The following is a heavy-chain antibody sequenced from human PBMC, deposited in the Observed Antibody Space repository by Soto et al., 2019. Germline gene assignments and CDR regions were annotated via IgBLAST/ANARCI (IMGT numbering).Heavy chain of an antibody. CDR3: ARRARWRIAAARTFDY. V-gene: IGHV3-48*03. D-gene: IGHD6-13*01. CDR1: LFSFCNYD. CDR2: ISSRGSSV. Sequence: HPWGTLRLSCVASLFSFCNYDMNWVRQSPGKGLECVSYISSRGSSVYYTDSVRGRFTLSRDNARDSLALQRNALRAEATAVYYCARRARWRIAAARTFDYWGQRSLVTVSS. J-gene: IGHJ4*02.